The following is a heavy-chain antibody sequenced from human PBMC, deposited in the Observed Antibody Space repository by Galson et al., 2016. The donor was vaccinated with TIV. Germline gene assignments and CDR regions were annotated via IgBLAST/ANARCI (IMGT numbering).Heavy chain of an antibody. V-gene: IGHV3-33*01. CDR1: GFTFSSYG. Sequence: SLRLSCATSGFTFSSYGMHWVRQAPGKGLEWVAGMWLDGSHEKYADSMKGRVAISRDNSKKTLFLQMNSLRVEDTAVYYCAREFRDYYFDYWGQGTLVTVSS. CDR3: AREFRDYYFDY. J-gene: IGHJ4*02. D-gene: IGHD2-21*01. CDR2: MWLDGSHE.